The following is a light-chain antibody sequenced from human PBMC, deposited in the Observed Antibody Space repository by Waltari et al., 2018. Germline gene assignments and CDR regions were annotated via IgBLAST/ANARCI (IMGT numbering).Light chain of an antibody. V-gene: IGLV4-69*01. CDR3: QTGGHGTWV. Sequence: QLVVTQSPSASAPLGASVKLTCTLSSGHSSNIVAWLQQRPEKGPRYSMKVNSDGSHIKGDDIPDRFSGSSSGAERYLTISSLQPDDEADYYCQTGGHGTWVFGGGTTLTVL. CDR2: VNSDGSH. CDR1: SGHSSNI. J-gene: IGLJ3*02.